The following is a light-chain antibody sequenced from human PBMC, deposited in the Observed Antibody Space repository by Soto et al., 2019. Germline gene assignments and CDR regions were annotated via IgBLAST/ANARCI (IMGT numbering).Light chain of an antibody. J-gene: IGKJ2*01. V-gene: IGKV1-5*03. CDR3: QQYNGYPHT. Sequence: DIQMTQSPSTLSASVGDRVTITCRASQSISTWLAWYQQKPGKAPKLLIYKASSLSNGVPSRFSGSGSGTEFTLTIYTLQPDDVASYYCQQYNGYPHTFGQGTKLEIK. CDR2: KAS. CDR1: QSISTW.